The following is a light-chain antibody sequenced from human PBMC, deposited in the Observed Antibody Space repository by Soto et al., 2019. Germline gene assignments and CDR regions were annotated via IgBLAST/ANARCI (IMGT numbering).Light chain of an antibody. CDR2: DNN. V-gene: IGLV1-51*01. CDR3: ATWDGSLPGEV. CDR1: SSNIGNNY. Sequence: QSVLTQSPSVSAAPGQKVTISCSGSSSNIGNNYVSWYQQLPGTAPKLLIYDNNKRPSGIPDRFSGSKSGTSGTLDIPGPQTGDEADYYCATWDGSLPGEVFGGGTKLTVL. J-gene: IGLJ2*01.